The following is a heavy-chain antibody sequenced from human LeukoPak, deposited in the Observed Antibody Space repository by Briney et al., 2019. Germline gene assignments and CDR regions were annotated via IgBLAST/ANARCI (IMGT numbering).Heavy chain of an antibody. V-gene: IGHV3-48*04. CDR3: ARALRDAFDI. J-gene: IGHJ3*02. Sequence: SGGSLRLSCAASGFTFSSYGMHWVRQAPGKGLEWVSYISSSGTTMLYPDSVKGRFTISRDNAQNSLYLQLNSLRAGDTAVYYCARALRDAFDIWGQGTMVTVSS. CDR2: ISSSGTTM. CDR1: GFTFSSYG.